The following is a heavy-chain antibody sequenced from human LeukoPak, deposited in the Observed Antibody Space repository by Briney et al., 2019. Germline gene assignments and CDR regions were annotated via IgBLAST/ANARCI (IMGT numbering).Heavy chain of an antibody. D-gene: IGHD2-15*01. CDR2: ISYSGST. V-gene: IGHV4-38-2*01. Sequence: SETLSLTCAVSDYSISSGYYWGWIRQPPGKGLEWIGSISYSGSTYYNPSLKSRVTISVDTSKNQCSLKLSSVTAADTAVYYCAKQPRFCSGGSCYSHWDFDLWGRGTLVTVSS. J-gene: IGHJ2*01. CDR1: DYSISSGYY. CDR3: AKQPRFCSGGSCYSHWDFDL.